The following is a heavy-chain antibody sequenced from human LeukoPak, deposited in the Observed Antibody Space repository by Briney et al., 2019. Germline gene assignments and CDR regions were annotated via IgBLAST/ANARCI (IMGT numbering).Heavy chain of an antibody. CDR1: GFTFSSYA. V-gene: IGHV3-23*01. CDR2: ISGSGGST. J-gene: IGHJ3*02. D-gene: IGHD3-22*01. CDR3: ARAEGYYDSSGNDAFDI. Sequence: SGGSLRLSCAASGFTFSSYAMSWVRQAPGKGLEWVSGISGSGGSTYYADSVKGRFTISRDNSKNTLYLQMNSLRAEDTAVYYCARAEGYYDSSGNDAFDIWGQGTMVTVSS.